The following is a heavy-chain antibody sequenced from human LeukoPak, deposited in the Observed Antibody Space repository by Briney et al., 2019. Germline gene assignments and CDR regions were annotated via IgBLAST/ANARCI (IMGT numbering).Heavy chain of an antibody. CDR2: IKQDGSEN. D-gene: IGHD6-19*01. CDR3: ARVQGSSGPGIFEY. CDR1: GFTFSNYW. V-gene: IGHV3-7*01. J-gene: IGHJ4*02. Sequence: GGSLRLSYAASGFTFSNYWMSWVRQAPGKGLEWVANIKQDGSENFYVDSVKGRFTISRDNAKKSLYLQMNSLRVEDTAVYYCARVQGSSGPGIFEYWGQGTLVTVSS.